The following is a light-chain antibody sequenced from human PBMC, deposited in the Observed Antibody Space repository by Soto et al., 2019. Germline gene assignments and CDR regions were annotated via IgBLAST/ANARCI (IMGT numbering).Light chain of an antibody. CDR3: HQYSSYKWT. CDR1: QSISTW. CDR2: DAS. V-gene: IGKV1-5*01. Sequence: DIQMTQSPSTLSASVGDRVTITCRASQSISTWLAWFQEKQGKAPKLLMYDASTLESGVPSRFSGSGSGTEVTLTISSLQPDDFATYHCHQYSSYKWTFGQGTKVEIK. J-gene: IGKJ1*01.